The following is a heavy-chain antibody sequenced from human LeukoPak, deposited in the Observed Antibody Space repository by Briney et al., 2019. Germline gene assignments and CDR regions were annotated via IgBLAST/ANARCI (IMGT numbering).Heavy chain of an antibody. J-gene: IGHJ4*02. CDR2: MNPNSGNT. CDR1: GYTFTSYD. D-gene: IGHD2-15*01. Sequence: ASVKVSCKASGYTFTSYDFNWVRQATGQGLEWMGWMNPNSGNTGYAQKFQGRVTMTRNTSISTAYMELSSLRSEDTAIYYCATGGIGRGYCSGGRCYDNSFGNWGQGTLVTVSS. CDR3: ATGGIGRGYCSGGRCYDNSFGN. V-gene: IGHV1-8*01.